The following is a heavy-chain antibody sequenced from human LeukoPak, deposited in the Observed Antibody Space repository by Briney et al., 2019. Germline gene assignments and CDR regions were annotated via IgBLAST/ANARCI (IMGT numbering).Heavy chain of an antibody. CDR3: ASYPRLDDFWSGKSGWFDP. V-gene: IGHV4-30-2*01. J-gene: IGHJ5*02. Sequence: SETLSLTCTVSGGSISSGGYYWSWIRQPPGKGLEWIGYIYHSGSTYYNPSLKSRVTISVDRSKNQFSLKLSSVTAADTAVYYCASYPRLDDFWSGKSGWFDPWGQGTLVTVSS. CDR2: IYHSGST. CDR1: GGSISSGGYY. D-gene: IGHD3-3*01.